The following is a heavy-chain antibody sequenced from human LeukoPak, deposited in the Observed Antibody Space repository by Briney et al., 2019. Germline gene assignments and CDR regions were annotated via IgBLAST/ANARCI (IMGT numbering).Heavy chain of an antibody. CDR2: IYYSGST. J-gene: IGHJ4*02. V-gene: IGHV4-59*12. CDR1: GGSISSYY. Sequence: SETLSLTCTVSGGSISSYYWSWIRQPPGKGLEWIGYIYYSGSTNYNPSLKSRVTISVDTSKNQFSLNLTSVTAADTAMYYCARRRGYYDFWSGYYSDYWGQGTLVTVSS. D-gene: IGHD3-3*01. CDR3: ARRRGYYDFWSGYYSDY.